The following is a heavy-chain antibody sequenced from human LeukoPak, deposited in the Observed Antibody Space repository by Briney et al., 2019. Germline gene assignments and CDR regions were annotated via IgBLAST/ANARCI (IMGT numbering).Heavy chain of an antibody. Sequence: PGASLRLSCAASGFTFSSYAMSWVRQDPGKGLEWVSAISGSGGSTYYTDSVKGRFTISRDNSKNTLYLQMNSLRAEDTAVYYCAKGGGSYSYYFDYWGQGTLVTVSS. D-gene: IGHD1-26*01. CDR2: ISGSGGST. J-gene: IGHJ4*02. CDR1: GFTFSSYA. CDR3: AKGGGSYSYYFDY. V-gene: IGHV3-23*01.